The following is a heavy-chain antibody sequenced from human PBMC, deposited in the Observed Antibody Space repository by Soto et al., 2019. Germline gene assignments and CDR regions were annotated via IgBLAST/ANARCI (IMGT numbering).Heavy chain of an antibody. CDR3: AKFVSGWFDP. V-gene: IGHV3-23*01. D-gene: IGHD6-25*01. Sequence: EVQLLESGGGLVQPGGSLRLSCAASGFTFSSYAMSWVRQAPGKGLEWVSAISGRGGSTHYADSVKGRFTISRDNSMNTLYLQMTRLRAEDTTVYYWAKFVSGWFDPWGQGTLGTVSS. J-gene: IGHJ5*02. CDR2: ISGRGGST. CDR1: GFTFSSYA.